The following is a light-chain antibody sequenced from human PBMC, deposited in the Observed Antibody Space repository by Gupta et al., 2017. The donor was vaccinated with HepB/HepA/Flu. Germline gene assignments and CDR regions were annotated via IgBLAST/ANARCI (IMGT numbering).Light chain of an antibody. CDR1: SSDIGAYNS. Sequence: QSALTQPASVSGSPGQSITISCTGTSSDIGAYNSVSWYQQYSGKAPKLLIYDVSNRPSGVSNRFSASKSGNTASLTISGLQPEDEADYYCSSFTSTTTLVRFGGGTKLTVL. CDR2: DVS. V-gene: IGLV2-14*03. CDR3: SSFTSTTTLVR. J-gene: IGLJ2*01.